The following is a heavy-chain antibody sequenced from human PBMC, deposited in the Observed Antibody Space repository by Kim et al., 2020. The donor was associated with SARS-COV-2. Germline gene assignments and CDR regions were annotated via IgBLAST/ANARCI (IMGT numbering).Heavy chain of an antibody. CDR3: AKYTVKTAPVC. CDR1: GFTFNSYA. Sequence: GGSLRLSCAVFGFTFNSYALSWVRQAPGMGLEWVSGIGPGGGTHYVDSVKGRVTMSRDKSRNARSLQMNSLKVEDTAVYYSAKYTVKTAPVCGGQRGLAT. CDR2: IGPGGGT. V-gene: IGHV3-23*01. J-gene: IGHJ4*02. D-gene: IGHD4-17*01.